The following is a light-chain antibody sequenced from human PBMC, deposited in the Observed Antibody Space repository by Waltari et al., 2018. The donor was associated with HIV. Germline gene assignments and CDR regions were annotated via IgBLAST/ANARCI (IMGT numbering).Light chain of an antibody. Sequence: IVMTQSPDSLAVSLGERATINCKSSQSVFHSSNNKTYLAWFQQKTGQPPNLLIYWASLRQSGVPDRFSGAGSGTQFTLTINSLQAEDAAVYFCHQYYNTPHTFGQGTKLEIK. J-gene: IGKJ2*01. CDR2: WAS. CDR3: HQYYNTPHT. CDR1: QSVFHSSNNKTY. V-gene: IGKV4-1*01.